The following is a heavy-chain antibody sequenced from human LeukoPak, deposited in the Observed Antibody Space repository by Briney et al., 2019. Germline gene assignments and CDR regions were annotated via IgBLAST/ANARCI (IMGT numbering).Heavy chain of an antibody. D-gene: IGHD3-3*01. CDR1: GYSFAGYH. Sequence: ASVKVSCKSSGYSFAGYHMHWVRQAPGQGLEWMGWVNPNGGDTNYAQKFQGRVTMTRDTSVSTAYMELSGLRSDDTAVYYCARGVDFWSGYNDYWGQGTLVSVSS. J-gene: IGHJ4*02. V-gene: IGHV1-2*02. CDR3: ARGVDFWSGYNDY. CDR2: VNPNGGDT.